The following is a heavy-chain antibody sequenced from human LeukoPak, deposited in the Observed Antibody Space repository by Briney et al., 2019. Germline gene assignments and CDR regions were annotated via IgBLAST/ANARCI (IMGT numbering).Heavy chain of an antibody. CDR2: INYTGRT. V-gene: IGHV4-34*01. J-gene: IGHJ3*02. CDR3: ARERRVEVSARQTVAFDM. D-gene: IGHD5/OR15-5a*01. CDR1: GGSFTEYH. Sequence: PSETLSLTCAVYGGSFTEYHWSWIRQPPGKSLEGIGEINYTGRTHYNPSLTSRVTISIDMSERQFSLRLTSVTAADTAVYYCARERRVEVSARQTVAFDMWAQGTMVIVSS.